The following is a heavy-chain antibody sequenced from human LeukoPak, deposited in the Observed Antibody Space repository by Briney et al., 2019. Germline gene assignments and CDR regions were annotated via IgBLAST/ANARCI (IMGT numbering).Heavy chain of an antibody. Sequence: GESLKISCKGSGYSFTSYWIGWVRQMPGKGLEWMGIIYPGDSDTRYSPSFQGQVTISADKSISTAYLQWSSLKASDTAMYYCARHSNNYYYYMDVWGEGTTVTVSS. V-gene: IGHV5-51*01. CDR3: ARHSNNYYYYMDV. CDR2: IYPGDSDT. D-gene: IGHD1/OR15-1a*01. CDR1: GYSFTSYW. J-gene: IGHJ6*03.